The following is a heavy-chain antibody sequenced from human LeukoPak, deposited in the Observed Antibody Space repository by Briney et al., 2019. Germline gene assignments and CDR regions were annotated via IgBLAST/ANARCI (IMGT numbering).Heavy chain of an antibody. CDR3: AGGFLEWLSPQPNWFDP. CDR1: GGSFSSGSYY. CDR2: IYTSGTA. D-gene: IGHD3-3*01. V-gene: IGHV4-61*02. J-gene: IGHJ5*02. Sequence: SETLSLTCTVSGGSFSSGSYYWSWIRQPAGKGLEWIGRIYTSGTANYNPSLKSRVTMSIDTSKKQFSLNLSSVTAADTAVYYCAGGFLEWLSPQPNWFDPWGQGILVTVSS.